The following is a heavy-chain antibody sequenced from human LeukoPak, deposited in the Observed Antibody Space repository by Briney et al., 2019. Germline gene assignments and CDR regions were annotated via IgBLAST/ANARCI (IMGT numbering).Heavy chain of an antibody. CDR3: ARHYCSGGQCYYFDY. D-gene: IGHD2-8*02. Sequence: SETLSLTCIVSGGSISSYYWSWIRQPPGRGLEWIGYIYYSGNTNYNPSLKSRVTISVDTSESQFSLKLSSVTAADTAVYYCARHYCSGGQCYYFDYWGQGTLVTVSS. CDR1: GGSISSYY. V-gene: IGHV4-59*01. CDR2: IYYSGNT. J-gene: IGHJ4*02.